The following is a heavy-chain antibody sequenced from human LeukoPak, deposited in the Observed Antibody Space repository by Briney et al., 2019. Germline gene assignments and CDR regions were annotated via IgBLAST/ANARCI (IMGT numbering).Heavy chain of an antibody. Sequence: GGSLRLSCAASGFTFNSYWVHWVRQAPGKGLVWVSRINSDGSSSSYADSVKGRFTISRDNAKNTLFLQMNSLRAEDTAVYFCARGHLDFDYWGQGTLVTVSS. CDR3: ARGHLDFDY. CDR2: INSDGSSS. CDR1: GFTFNSYW. V-gene: IGHV3-74*01. J-gene: IGHJ4*02.